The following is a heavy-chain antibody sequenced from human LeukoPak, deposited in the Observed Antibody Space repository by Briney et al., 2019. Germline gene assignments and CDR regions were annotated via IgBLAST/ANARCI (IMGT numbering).Heavy chain of an antibody. D-gene: IGHD3-22*01. J-gene: IGHJ4*02. CDR2: ISAYNGNT. CDR3: ASLNYDSSGYYSIDY. CDR1: GYTFTSYD. V-gene: IGHV1-18*01. Sequence: GASVKVSCKASGYTFTSYDINWVRQAPGQGLEWMGWISAYNGNTNYAQKLQGRVTMTTDTSTSTAYMELRSLRSDDTAVYYCASLNYDSSGYYSIDYWGQGTLVTVSS.